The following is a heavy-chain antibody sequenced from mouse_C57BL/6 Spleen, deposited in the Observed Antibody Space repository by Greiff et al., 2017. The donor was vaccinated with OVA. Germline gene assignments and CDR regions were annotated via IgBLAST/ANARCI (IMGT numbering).Heavy chain of an antibody. CDR3: ARNYYGSSFAY. D-gene: IGHD1-1*01. CDR1: GFTFSDYG. V-gene: IGHV5-17*01. CDR2: ISSGSSTI. J-gene: IGHJ3*01. Sequence: EVMLVESGGGLVKPGGSLKLSCAASGFTFSDYGMHWVRQAPEKGLEWVAYISSGSSTIYYADTVKGRFTISRDNAKNTLFLQMTRLSSEDTAMYYCARNYYGSSFAYWGQGTLVTVSA.